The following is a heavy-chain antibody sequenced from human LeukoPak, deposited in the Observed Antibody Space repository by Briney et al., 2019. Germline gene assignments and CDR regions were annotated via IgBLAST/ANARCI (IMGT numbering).Heavy chain of an antibody. Sequence: APVKLCCKASGYTFTSYGISWVRQSPGQGLEWMGWISAYNGNTNYAQKLQGRVTMTTDTSTSTAYMELRSLRSDDTAVYYCARVRRLGVNWFDPWGQGTLITVSS. CDR3: ARVRRLGVNWFDP. CDR1: GYTFTSYG. CDR2: ISAYNGNT. J-gene: IGHJ5*02. D-gene: IGHD1-26*01. V-gene: IGHV1-18*01.